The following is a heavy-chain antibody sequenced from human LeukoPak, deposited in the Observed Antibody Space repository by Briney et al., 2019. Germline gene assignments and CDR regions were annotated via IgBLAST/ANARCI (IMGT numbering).Heavy chain of an antibody. V-gene: IGHV3-23*01. Sequence: GGSLRLSCTASGFTFGDYALSWVRQAPGKGLEWVSAISGSGGSTYYADSVKGRFTISRDNSKNTLYLQMNSLRAEDTAVYYCAKMSQRSWVTGYYFDYWGQGTLVTVSS. J-gene: IGHJ4*02. CDR1: GFTFGDYA. D-gene: IGHD3-9*01. CDR2: ISGSGGST. CDR3: AKMSQRSWVTGYYFDY.